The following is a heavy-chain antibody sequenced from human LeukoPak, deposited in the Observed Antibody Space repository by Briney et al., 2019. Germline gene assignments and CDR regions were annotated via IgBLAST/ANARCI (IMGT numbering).Heavy chain of an antibody. Sequence: GGSLRLSCGASGFTFSSYWMSWVRQAPGKGREGVANIRQDGREKNYVDSVKARFTISRDNAKNSLYLQMNSLRAEDTAVYYCAREAGDSSGWYNWFDPWGQGTLVTVSS. J-gene: IGHJ5*02. CDR2: IRQDGREK. CDR1: GFTFSSYW. V-gene: IGHV3-7*01. CDR3: AREAGDSSGWYNWFDP. D-gene: IGHD6-19*01.